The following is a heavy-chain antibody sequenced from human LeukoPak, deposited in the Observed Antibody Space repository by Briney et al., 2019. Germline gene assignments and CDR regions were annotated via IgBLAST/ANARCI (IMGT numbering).Heavy chain of an antibody. D-gene: IGHD2-15*01. V-gene: IGHV3-21*01. CDR3: ARDHEEYCSGGSCSRFDY. J-gene: IGHJ4*02. Sequence: GGSLRLSCAASGFTFSSYSMNWVRQAPGKGLEWVSSISSSSNYIYYADSVKGRFTISRDNAKNSLYLQMNSLRAEDTAVYYCARDHEEYCSGGSCSRFDYWGQGTLVTVSS. CDR2: ISSSSNYI. CDR1: GFTFSSYS.